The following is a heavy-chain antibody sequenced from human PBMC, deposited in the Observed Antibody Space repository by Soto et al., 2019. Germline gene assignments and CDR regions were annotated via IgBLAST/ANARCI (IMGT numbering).Heavy chain of an antibody. CDR3: ARFISRRWSAPNNWFDP. CDR1: GGSISSGYYY. J-gene: IGHJ5*02. V-gene: IGHV4-61*01. D-gene: IGHD3-10*01. CDR2: IYYSGST. Sequence: PSETLSLTCTVSGGSISSGYYYWSWIRHPPGKGLEWIGYIYYSGSTNYTPSLKSRVTISVDTSKNQFSLKLSSVTAADTAVYYCARFISRRWSAPNNWFDPWGQGTLVTVSS.